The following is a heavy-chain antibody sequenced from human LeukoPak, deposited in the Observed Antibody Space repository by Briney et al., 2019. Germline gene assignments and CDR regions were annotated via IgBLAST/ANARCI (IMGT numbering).Heavy chain of an antibody. D-gene: IGHD1-26*01. CDR1: GFTVSSND. V-gene: IGHV3-66*01. J-gene: IGHJ5*02. CDR2: IDSGGST. Sequence: GRSLRLSCAASGFTVSSNDMSWVRQAPGKGLEWVSVIDSGGSTYYTDSVKGRFTISRDNSKNTLYLQMNSLRVEDTAVYYCAKEEGRWEWFDPWGQGTLVTVSS. CDR3: AKEEGRWEWFDP.